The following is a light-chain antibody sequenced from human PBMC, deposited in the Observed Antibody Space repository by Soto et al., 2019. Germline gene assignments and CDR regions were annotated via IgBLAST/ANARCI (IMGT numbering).Light chain of an antibody. CDR2: RAS. Sequence: DIPMTQSPSTLSASVGGRVTITCRASQSINTWLAWYQQKPGKAPKLLIYRASTLESGVPSRFSGSGSGTEFTLNISSLQPDDFSTYYCQHYNTYSGTFGPGTKVDI. CDR1: QSINTW. V-gene: IGKV1-5*03. J-gene: IGKJ3*01. CDR3: QHYNTYSGT.